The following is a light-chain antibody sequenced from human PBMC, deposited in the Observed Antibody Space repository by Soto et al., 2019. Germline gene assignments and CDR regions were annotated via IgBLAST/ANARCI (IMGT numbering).Light chain of an antibody. J-gene: IGKJ1*01. CDR1: QPVLSRSNNKNY. V-gene: IGKV4-1*01. CDR3: QQYDSAPWA. CDR2: WAS. Sequence: DIVMTQSPDSLAVSLGERATINCKSSQPVLSRSNNKNYLSWYQQKPGQPPKLLISWASTRESGVPDRFSGSGSGTDFTLTISTLQAEDVAFYYCQQYDSAPWAFGPGTKVEIQ.